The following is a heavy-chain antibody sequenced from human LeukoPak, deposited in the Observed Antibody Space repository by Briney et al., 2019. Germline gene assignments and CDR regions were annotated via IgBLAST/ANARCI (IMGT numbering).Heavy chain of an antibody. J-gene: IGHJ3*02. CDR2: INHSGST. Sequence: PSETLSLTCAVYGGSFSGYYWSWIRQPPGKGRGWIGEINHSGSTNYNPSLKSRVTISVDTSKNQFSLKLSSVTAADTAVYYCARGAVVVGAFDIWGQGTMVTVSS. CDR1: GGSFSGYY. D-gene: IGHD2-2*01. CDR3: ARGAVVVGAFDI. V-gene: IGHV4-34*01.